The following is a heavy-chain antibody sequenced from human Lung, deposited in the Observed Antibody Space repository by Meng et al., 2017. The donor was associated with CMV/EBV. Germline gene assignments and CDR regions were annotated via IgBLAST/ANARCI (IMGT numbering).Heavy chain of an antibody. Sequence: SVXVSXKDSGGTFRKYSISWVRQAPGQGLEWMGGILPIFGIAKIAQNFQGRVTITTDGSTSTAYMEVSSLRSEDTAVYYCARVGGTMVKNGYFDYWGQGTTVTVSS. D-gene: IGHD4/OR15-4a*01. J-gene: IGHJ4*03. CDR2: ILPIFGIA. V-gene: IGHV1-69*05. CDR3: ARVGGTMVKNGYFDY. CDR1: GGTFRKYS.